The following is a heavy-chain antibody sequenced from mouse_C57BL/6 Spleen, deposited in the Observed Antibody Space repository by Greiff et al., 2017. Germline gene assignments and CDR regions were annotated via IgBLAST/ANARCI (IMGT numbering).Heavy chain of an antibody. CDR3: ARSGYYYGSSYVDWYFDV. V-gene: IGHV1-81*01. CDR2: IYPRSGNP. J-gene: IGHJ1*03. CDR1: GYTFTSYG. D-gene: IGHD1-1*01. Sequence: VQLTESGAELARPGASVKLSCKASGYTFTSYGISWVKQRTGQGLEWIGEIYPRSGNPYYNEKFKGKATLTADKSSSTAYMELRSLTAEDSAVYFCARSGYYYGSSYVDWYFDVWGTGTTVTVSS.